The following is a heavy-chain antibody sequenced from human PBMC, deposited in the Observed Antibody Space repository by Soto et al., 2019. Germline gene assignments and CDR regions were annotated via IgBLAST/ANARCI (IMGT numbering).Heavy chain of an antibody. CDR3: ATLRIATNNYKWFDP. CDR1: GVSFSDYY. D-gene: IGHD2-21*01. Sequence: PSETLSLTCAVYGVSFSDYYWSWIRQPPGKGLEWIGHIYVTGAVDYNPSLRDRITISQDTSERQFSLNLRLVTAADTAVYYCATLRIATNNYKWFDPWGQGTLVTVSS. J-gene: IGHJ5*02. V-gene: IGHV4-34*09. CDR2: IYVTGAV.